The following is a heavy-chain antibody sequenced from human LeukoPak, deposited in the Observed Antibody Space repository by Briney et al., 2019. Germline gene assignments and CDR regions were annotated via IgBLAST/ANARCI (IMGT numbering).Heavy chain of an antibody. V-gene: IGHV3-7*01. Sequence: QPGGSLRLSCEASGFTFSSYWMSWVRQAPGKGLEWVANIKQDGSEKKYLDSVKGRFTISRDNAKNSMYLQMNSLRAEDTAVYYCARDEIYYDILTGYRHFDYWGQGTLVTVSS. CDR3: ARDEIYYDILTGYRHFDY. D-gene: IGHD3-9*01. J-gene: IGHJ4*02. CDR2: IKQDGSEK. CDR1: GFTFSSYW.